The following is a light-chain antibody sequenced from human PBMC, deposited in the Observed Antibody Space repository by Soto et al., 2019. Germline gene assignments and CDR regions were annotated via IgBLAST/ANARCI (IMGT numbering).Light chain of an antibody. CDR2: INRDGSH. V-gene: IGLV4-69*01. Sequence: QSVLTQSPSASASLGASVKLTCTLSSEHSTYAIEWHQQQPERGPRCLMRINRDGSHDRGDGIPDRFSGSSSGAERYLTISSLQSEDEADYYCQTWCPGIRVFGGGTKLPVL. CDR3: QTWCPGIRV. CDR1: SEHSTYA. J-gene: IGLJ2*01.